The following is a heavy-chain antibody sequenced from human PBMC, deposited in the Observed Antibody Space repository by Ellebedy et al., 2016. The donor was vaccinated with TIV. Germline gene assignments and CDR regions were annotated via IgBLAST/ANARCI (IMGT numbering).Heavy chain of an antibody. CDR3: ARHVGDGSHFDY. J-gene: IGHJ4*02. CDR1: GYTFINYW. Sequence: GESLKISCTGSGYTFINYWIGWVRQMPGKGLEWMGIISPADSDTRYSPSFQGQVPISVDKSINTASLQWSSLKASDSAMYYCARHVGDGSHFDYWGQGTLVTVSS. V-gene: IGHV5-51*01. CDR2: ISPADSDT. D-gene: IGHD5-24*01.